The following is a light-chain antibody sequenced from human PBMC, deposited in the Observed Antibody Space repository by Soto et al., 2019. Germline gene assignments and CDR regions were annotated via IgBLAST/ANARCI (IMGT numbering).Light chain of an antibody. CDR1: HSVGSN. CDR2: GAS. J-gene: IGKJ4*01. CDR3: QQYKQWPVA. V-gene: IGKV3-15*01. Sequence: VLTQSPTTLSMSPGERATLSCRASHSVGSNLAWYQQNPGQAPRLLIYGASTRATGVPARFSSSGSATQFTLTISSLQSEDFGFYYCQQYKQWPVAFGGGTKVEIK.